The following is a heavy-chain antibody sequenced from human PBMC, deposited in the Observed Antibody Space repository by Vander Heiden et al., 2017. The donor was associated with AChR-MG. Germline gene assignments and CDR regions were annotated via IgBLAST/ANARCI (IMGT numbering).Heavy chain of an antibody. Sequence: EVQLLEFGGGLVQPGGALSLSCGGSGSNFSAYAMSWVRQAPGKGLEWLSIISARGGTTFFAHSVKGRFTISRDNSKNTVYLHMNNLGVEDTAIYYCATGISFRDLFLPPYPFDFWGQGTLVTVSS. D-gene: IGHD3-10*01. CDR3: ATGISFRDLFLPPYPFDF. CDR2: ISARGGTT. J-gene: IGHJ4*02. V-gene: IGHV3-23*01. CDR1: GSNFSAYA.